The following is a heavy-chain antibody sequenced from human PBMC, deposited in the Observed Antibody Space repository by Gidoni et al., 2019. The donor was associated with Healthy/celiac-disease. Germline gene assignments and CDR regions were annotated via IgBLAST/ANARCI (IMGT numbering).Heavy chain of an antibody. CDR1: GFTFSSYG. D-gene: IGHD3-16*01. CDR3: ARDRGIPPPDAFDI. J-gene: IGHJ3*02. V-gene: IGHV3-33*01. CDR2: IWYDGSNK. Sequence: QVQLVESGGGVVQPGRSLRLSCAASGFTFSSYGMHWVRQAPGKGLEWVAVIWYDGSNKYYADSVKGRFTISRDNSKNTLYLQMNSLRAEDTAVYYCARDRGIPPPDAFDIWGQGTMVTVSS.